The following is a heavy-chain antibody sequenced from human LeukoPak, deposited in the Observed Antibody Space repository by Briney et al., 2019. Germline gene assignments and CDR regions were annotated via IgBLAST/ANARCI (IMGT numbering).Heavy chain of an antibody. J-gene: IGHJ5*02. CDR3: ARDDSSGWFDP. Sequence: SETLSLTCTVAGGSISSYYWSWVRQPPGKGLEWIGYIYYRGSTNYNPSLKSRFTISVDTSKNQFSLKLSSVTAADTAVYYCARDDSSGWFDPWGQGTLVTVSS. V-gene: IGHV4-59*01. CDR1: GGSISSYY. CDR2: IYYRGST. D-gene: IGHD6-19*01.